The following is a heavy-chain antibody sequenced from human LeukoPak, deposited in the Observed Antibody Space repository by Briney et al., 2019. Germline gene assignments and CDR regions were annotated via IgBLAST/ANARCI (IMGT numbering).Heavy chain of an antibody. V-gene: IGHV1-3*01. J-gene: IGHJ6*02. Sequence: ASVKVTCKASGYTFTSYAMHWVRQAPGQRLEWMGWINAGNGNTKYSQKLQGRVTITRDTSASTAYMELSSLRSEDTAVYYCAREKSGSYYSYYYYGMDVWGQGTTVTVSS. CDR3: AREKSGSYYSYYYYGMDV. CDR1: GYTFTSYA. D-gene: IGHD1-26*01. CDR2: INAGNGNT.